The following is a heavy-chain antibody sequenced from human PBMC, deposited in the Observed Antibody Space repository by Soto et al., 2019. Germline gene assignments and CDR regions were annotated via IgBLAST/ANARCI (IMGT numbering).Heavy chain of an antibody. Sequence: SETLSLTCAVYGGSFSGFYWSWIRQPPGKGLEWIGNIYYNGNTFYNPSLKSRVTISVDTSKNQFSLKLSSVTAADTAVYYCARHGPLSNNWNQLDYWGQGTLVTVSS. D-gene: IGHD1-1*01. V-gene: IGHV4-34*01. CDR2: IYYNGNT. J-gene: IGHJ4*02. CDR3: ARHGPLSNNWNQLDY. CDR1: GGSFSGFY.